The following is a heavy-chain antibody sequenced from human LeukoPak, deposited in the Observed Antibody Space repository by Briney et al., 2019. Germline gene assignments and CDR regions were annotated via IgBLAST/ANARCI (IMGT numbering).Heavy chain of an antibody. CDR3: VRGHLWLEN. CDR1: GLTLSNFW. CDR2: INQDGREK. J-gene: IGHJ4*02. D-gene: IGHD3-3*02. Sequence: GGSLRLSCVASGLTLSNFWMTWVRQAPGKGPEWVATINQDGREKYYVDSVKGRFIISRDNAKNSLYLQMDSLGVEETAVYSCVRGHLWLENWGQGTLVTVSP. V-gene: IGHV3-7*03.